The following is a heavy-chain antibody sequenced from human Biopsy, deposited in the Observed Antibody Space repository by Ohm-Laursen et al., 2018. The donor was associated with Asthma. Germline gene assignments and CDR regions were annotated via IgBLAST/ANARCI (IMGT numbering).Heavy chain of an antibody. Sequence: GSLRLSCTASGFTFGDYCMSWVRQVPGKGLGWVANINHDGSGKSHADSLKGRFTISRDNAKNSLYLQMNSLRAEDTAVYYCARTFHFWSPYHAEHYQLWGQGTLVTVSS. CDR3: ARTFHFWSPYHAEHYQL. CDR1: GFTFGDYC. D-gene: IGHD3-3*02. J-gene: IGHJ1*01. V-gene: IGHV3-7*01. CDR2: INHDGSGK.